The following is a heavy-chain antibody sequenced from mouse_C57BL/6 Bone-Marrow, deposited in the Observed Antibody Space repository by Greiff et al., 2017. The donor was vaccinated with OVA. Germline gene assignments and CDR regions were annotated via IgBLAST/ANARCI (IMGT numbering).Heavy chain of an antibody. V-gene: IGHV1-74*01. D-gene: IGHD1-1*01. J-gene: IGHJ4*01. CDR2: IHPSDSDT. CDR1: GYTFTSYW. Sequence: QVQLQQPGAELVKPGASLKVSCKASGYTFTSYWMHWVKQRPGQGLEWIGRIHPSDSDTNYNPKFKGKATLTVDKSSSTAYMQLSSLTSADTAVYYCAMAYYYPGDYWGQGTSVTVSS. CDR3: AMAYYYPGDY.